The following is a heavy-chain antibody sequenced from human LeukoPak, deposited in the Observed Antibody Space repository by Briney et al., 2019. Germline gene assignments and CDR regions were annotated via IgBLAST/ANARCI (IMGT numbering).Heavy chain of an antibody. CDR3: ARGPRYSFY. J-gene: IGHJ4*02. V-gene: IGHV3-53*01. CDR1: GFIVSHNY. Sequence: GGSLRLSCAASGFIVSHNYMTWVRQAPGKGLEWISVIYIDSTTYYADSVKGRFTISRDQANNTLYLQMNTLRDEDTAVYYCARGPRYSFYWGQGTLVSVSS. CDR2: IYIDSTT. D-gene: IGHD6-13*01.